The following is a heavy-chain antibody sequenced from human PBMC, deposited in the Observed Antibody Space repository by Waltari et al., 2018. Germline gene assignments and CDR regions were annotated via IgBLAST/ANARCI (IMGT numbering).Heavy chain of an antibody. CDR3: AKVYSGSYLDY. V-gene: IGHV3-23*01. CDR2: ISGSGDGT. J-gene: IGHJ4*02. D-gene: IGHD1-26*01. Sequence: EVQLLESGGGLVQHGGSLRLSCAASGFTFSNYAMSWVRQAPGKGLEWVSAISGSGDGTYHGDSVKGRFTSSRDNSKNTLDLQMNSLRVEDTAIYFCAKVYSGSYLDYWGQGTLVTVSS. CDR1: GFTFSNYA.